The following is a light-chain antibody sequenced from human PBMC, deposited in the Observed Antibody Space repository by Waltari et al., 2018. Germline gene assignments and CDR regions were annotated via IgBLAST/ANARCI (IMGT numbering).Light chain of an antibody. CDR3: QQHDNSPFT. Sequence: DIQMTQSPSSLSASVGDRVNITCRASQGISNWLAWYQQKPGKAPKLLIYRASNLETGVPSRFSGSGSGTDFTLTISSLQPEDIATYYCQQHDNSPFTFGPGTKLDMK. CDR2: RAS. J-gene: IGKJ3*01. CDR1: QGISNW. V-gene: IGKV1-33*01.